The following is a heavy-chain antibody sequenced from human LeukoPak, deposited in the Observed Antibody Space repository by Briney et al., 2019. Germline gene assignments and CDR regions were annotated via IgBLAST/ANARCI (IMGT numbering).Heavy chain of an antibody. D-gene: IGHD3-22*01. J-gene: IGHJ4*02. V-gene: IGHV1-2*02. CDR2: INPNSGGT. Sequence: ASVKVSCKASGYTFTGYYMHWVRQAPGQGLEWMGWINPNSGGTNYAQKFQGRVTMTRDTSISTAYMELSRLRSDDTAVYYCARDLTMIVVTQGGYWGQGTLVTVSS. CDR3: ARDLTMIVVTQGGY. CDR1: GYTFTGYY.